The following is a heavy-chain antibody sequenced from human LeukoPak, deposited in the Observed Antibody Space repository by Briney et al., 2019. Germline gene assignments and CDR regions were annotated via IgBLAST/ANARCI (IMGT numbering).Heavy chain of an antibody. Sequence: ASVKVSCKASGYTFTSYGISWVRQAPGQGLEWMGWISAYNGNTNYAQKLQGRVTMTTGTSTSTAYMELRSLRSDDTAVYYCARDPPGIVGATTNYSGQGTLVTVSS. CDR3: ARDPPGIVGATTNY. J-gene: IGHJ4*01. CDR1: GYTFTSYG. V-gene: IGHV1-18*01. D-gene: IGHD1-26*01. CDR2: ISAYNGNT.